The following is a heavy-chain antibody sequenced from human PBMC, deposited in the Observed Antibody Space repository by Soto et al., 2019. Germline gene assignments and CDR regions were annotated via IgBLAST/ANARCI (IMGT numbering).Heavy chain of an antibody. J-gene: IGHJ5*02. V-gene: IGHV2-5*02. CDR2: IYWDDDK. CDR1: GFSLSTSGVG. CDR3: AHSLYDYVWGTNWFDP. Sequence: QITLKESGPTLVKPTQTLTLTCTFSGFSLSTSGVGVGWIRQPPGKALEWLALIYWDDDKSYSPSLKSRLTITKDTSKNQVVLTMTHMDPVDTATYYCAHSLYDYVWGTNWFDPWGQGTLVTVSS. D-gene: IGHD3-16*01.